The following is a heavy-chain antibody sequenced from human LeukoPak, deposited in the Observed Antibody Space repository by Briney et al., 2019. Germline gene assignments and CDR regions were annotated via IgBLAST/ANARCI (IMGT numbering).Heavy chain of an antibody. CDR1: GFTFSSYA. J-gene: IGHJ6*02. Sequence: GGSLRLSCAASGFTFSSYAMSWVRQAPGKGLEWVSVIYSGGSTYYADSVKGRFTISRDNSKNTLYLQMNSLRAEDTAMYYCARGGHYYDSSGYYSYYYGMDVWGQGTTVTVSS. V-gene: IGHV3-66*01. CDR3: ARGGHYYDSSGYYSYYYGMDV. CDR2: IYSGGST. D-gene: IGHD3-22*01.